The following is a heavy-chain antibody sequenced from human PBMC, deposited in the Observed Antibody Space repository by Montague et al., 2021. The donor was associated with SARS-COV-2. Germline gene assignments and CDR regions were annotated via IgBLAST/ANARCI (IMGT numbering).Heavy chain of an antibody. J-gene: IGHJ4*02. V-gene: IGHV3-23*03. CDR1: GFAFSSYS. CDR2: IYSGGSST. Sequence: SLRLSCAASGFAFSSYSMSWVRQAPRKGLEWVSVIYSGGSSTLYANSVQGRFSISRDNSKNTVDLQMNSLRGEDTAIYYCAKGTAVPGTGGYYFDSWGQGTLVTVSS. CDR3: AKGTAVPGTGGYYFDS. D-gene: IGHD6-19*01.